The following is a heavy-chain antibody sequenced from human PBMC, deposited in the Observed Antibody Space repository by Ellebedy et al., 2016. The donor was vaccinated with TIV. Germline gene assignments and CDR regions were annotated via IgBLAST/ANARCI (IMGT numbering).Heavy chain of an antibody. J-gene: IGHJ3*02. CDR2: IKQDGTEK. CDR1: GFTFSSYG. Sequence: PGGSLRLSCAASGFTFSSYGMHRVRQAPGKGPEWVASIKQDGTEKYYVDSVKGRFTISRDNARNSVHLQMNSLRVEDTALYYCARSGPPWAFDIWGQGTMVTVSS. CDR3: ARSGPPWAFDI. V-gene: IGHV3-7*03.